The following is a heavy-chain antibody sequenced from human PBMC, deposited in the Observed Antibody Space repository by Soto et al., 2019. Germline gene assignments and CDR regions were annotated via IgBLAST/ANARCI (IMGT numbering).Heavy chain of an antibody. J-gene: IGHJ5*02. CDR2: VIGSGSRT. V-gene: IGHV3-23*01. CDR3: ARDRGVARAWFDP. Sequence: EVQLLESGGGLVQPGGSLRLSCAASGFTFTSYAMTWVRQAPGKGLEWVSVVIGSGSRTYYADSVKDRFTISRDNFKNTLYLQMNSLRADDTAVYYCARDRGVARAWFDPWGQGTLVTVSS. D-gene: IGHD5-12*01. CDR1: GFTFTSYA.